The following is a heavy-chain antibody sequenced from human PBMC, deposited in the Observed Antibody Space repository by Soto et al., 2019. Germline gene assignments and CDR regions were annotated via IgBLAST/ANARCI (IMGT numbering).Heavy chain of an antibody. V-gene: IGHV3-53*01. Sequence: EVQLVESGGGLIQPGGSLRLSCAASGFTVTNKYMTWVRQVPGKGLEWVSLIYSGGATSYADSVKSRFTISRDNSKDILYLQMNSLRAEDTAVYYCARVDYGDYGWYFDLWGRGTLVTVSS. CDR3: ARVDYGDYGWYFDL. J-gene: IGHJ2*01. D-gene: IGHD4-17*01. CDR1: GFTVTNKY. CDR2: IYSGGAT.